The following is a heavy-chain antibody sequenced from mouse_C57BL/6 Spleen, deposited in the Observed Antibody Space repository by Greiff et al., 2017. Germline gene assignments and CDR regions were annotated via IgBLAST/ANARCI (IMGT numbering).Heavy chain of an antibody. CDR3: TTTVVEGYWYFDV. CDR1: GFTFSDAW. CDR2: IRNKANNHAT. V-gene: IGHV6-6*01. D-gene: IGHD1-1*01. J-gene: IGHJ1*03. Sequence: VQLKESGGGLVQPGGSMKLSCAASGFTFSDAWMDWVRQSPEKGLEWVAEIRNKANNHATYYAESVKGRFTISRDDSKSSVYLQMNSLRAEDTGIYYCTTTVVEGYWYFDVWGTGTTVTVSS.